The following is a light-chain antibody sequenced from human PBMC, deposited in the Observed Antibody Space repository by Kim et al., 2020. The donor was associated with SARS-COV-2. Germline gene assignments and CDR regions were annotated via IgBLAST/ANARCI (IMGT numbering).Light chain of an antibody. CDR1: SSDVGGYNY. Sequence: GQAVTISCTGTSSDVGGYNYVSWYQQHPGKDPKLMIYDVSKRPSGVPDRFSGSKSGNTASLTISGLQAEDEADYYCCSYAGSYTLVFGGGTKLTVL. CDR2: DVS. V-gene: IGLV2-11*01. J-gene: IGLJ2*01. CDR3: CSYAGSYTLV.